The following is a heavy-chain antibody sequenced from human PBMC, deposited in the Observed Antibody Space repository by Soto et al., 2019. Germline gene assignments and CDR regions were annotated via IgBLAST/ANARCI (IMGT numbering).Heavy chain of an antibody. Sequence: ASVKVSCKASGYMFTSHAIHWVRQAPGQRLEWLGWINAANGDTKYSLKFQGRVIITRDTSASTAYMDLSSLKSEDTAVYYCAKSGASSPGKGFDSWGQGTLVTVSS. V-gene: IGHV1-3*01. CDR3: AKSGASSPGKGFDS. CDR1: GYMFTSHA. CDR2: INAANGDT. J-gene: IGHJ5*01. D-gene: IGHD6-13*01.